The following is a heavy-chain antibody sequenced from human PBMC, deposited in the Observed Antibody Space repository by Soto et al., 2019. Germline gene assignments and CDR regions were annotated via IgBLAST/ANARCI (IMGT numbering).Heavy chain of an antibody. CDR1: GFTFNKYA. CDR3: AKSYDILTGYYDVPWFDP. V-gene: IGHV3-23*01. Sequence: GGSLRLSCAASGFTFNKYAMGWVRQAPGKGLEWVSAISDNGYSTYYADSVKGRFTISRDNSKNTLYLQMNSLRAEDTAVYYCAKSYDILTGYYDVPWFDPWGQGTLVTVSS. J-gene: IGHJ5*02. CDR2: ISDNGYST. D-gene: IGHD3-9*01.